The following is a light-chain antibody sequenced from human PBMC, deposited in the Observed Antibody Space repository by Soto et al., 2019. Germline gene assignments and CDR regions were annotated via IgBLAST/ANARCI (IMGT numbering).Light chain of an antibody. V-gene: IGLV2-14*03. CDR3: SSHTTTTLVV. CDR2: DVS. J-gene: IGLJ2*01. CDR1: SSDVGDDDY. Sequence: QSALTQPASVSGSPGQSITISCTGTSSDVGDDDYVSWYQQHPGKAPKLMIHDVSKRPSGVSNRFSGSKSGNTASLTISGLQAEDEADYYCSSHTTTTLVVFGGGTKLTVL.